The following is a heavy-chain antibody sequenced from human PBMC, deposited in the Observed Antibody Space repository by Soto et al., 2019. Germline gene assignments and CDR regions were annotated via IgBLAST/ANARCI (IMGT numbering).Heavy chain of an antibody. D-gene: IGHD3-16*01. CDR3: ARVDVYVTPSPQDV. J-gene: IGHJ6*02. CDR2: FNTYNVNT. Sequence: QVQLVHSRTDVKNPGASVKVSCKASGYSFTRYGIAWARQAPGQGLEWMGWFNTYNVNTNYAQNLQGRVTLTTDTSTSTAYMELTSLRSNDTAIYYCARVDVYVTPSPQDVWGQGTTVIVSS. CDR1: GYSFTRYG. V-gene: IGHV1-18*01.